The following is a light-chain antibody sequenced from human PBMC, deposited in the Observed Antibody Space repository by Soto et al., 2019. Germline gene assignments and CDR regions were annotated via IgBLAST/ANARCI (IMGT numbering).Light chain of an antibody. Sequence: QSALTQPASVSGSPGQSITISCTGTNSDVGGYDYVTWYQQHPGKAPKLIIYEVTYRPSGISNRFSGSKSGNTASLTISGLQPEDEADYYCSSYTSANTLGYVFGSGTKVTV. J-gene: IGLJ1*01. CDR2: EVT. CDR1: NSDVGGYDY. CDR3: SSYTSANTLGYV. V-gene: IGLV2-14*01.